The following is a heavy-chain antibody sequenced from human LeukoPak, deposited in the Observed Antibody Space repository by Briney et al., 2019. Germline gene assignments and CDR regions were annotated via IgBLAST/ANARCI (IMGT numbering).Heavy chain of an antibody. CDR2: IYYSGST. Sequence: SETLSPTCTVSGGSISSYYWSWIRQPPGKGLEWIGYIYYSGSTNYNPSLKSRVTISVDTSKNQFSLKLSSVTAADTAVYYCARKNYHAAFDIWGQGTMDTVSS. CDR1: GGSISSYY. J-gene: IGHJ3*02. D-gene: IGHD3-10*01. V-gene: IGHV4-59*01. CDR3: ARKNYHAAFDI.